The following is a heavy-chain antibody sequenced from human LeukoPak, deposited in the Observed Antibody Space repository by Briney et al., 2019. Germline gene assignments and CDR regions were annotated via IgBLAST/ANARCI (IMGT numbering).Heavy chain of an antibody. CDR3: ARADRLDGGPYLIGP. CDR2: IIPNSGGT. CDR1: GYSFTDYY. Sequence: ASVKVSCKTSGYSFTDYYMHWVRQAPGQGLEWMGWIIPNSGGTSSAQKFQGRVTMTRDTSITTVYMEVSWLTSDDTAIYYCARADRLDGGPYLIGPWGQGTLVTVSS. V-gene: IGHV1-2*02. J-gene: IGHJ5*02. D-gene: IGHD2-21*01.